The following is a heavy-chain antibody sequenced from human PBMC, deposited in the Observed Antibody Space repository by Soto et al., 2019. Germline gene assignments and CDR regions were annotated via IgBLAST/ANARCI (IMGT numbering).Heavy chain of an antibody. CDR1: GGTFSSYA. D-gene: IGHD5-18*01. V-gene: IGHV1-69*13. Sequence: ASVKVSCKASGGTFSSYAISWVRQAPGQGLEWMGGIIPIFGTANYAQKFQGRVTITADESMSTAYMELSSLRSEDTAMYYCARVDTAMADDHWYFDLWGRGTLVTVSS. CDR2: IIPIFGTA. J-gene: IGHJ2*01. CDR3: ARVDTAMADDHWYFDL.